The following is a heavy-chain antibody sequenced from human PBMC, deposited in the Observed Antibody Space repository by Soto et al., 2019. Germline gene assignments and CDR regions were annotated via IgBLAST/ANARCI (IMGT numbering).Heavy chain of an antibody. CDR3: ARDPPGGRYYYYGMDV. V-gene: IGHV3-53*01. J-gene: IGHJ6*02. CDR1: GFTVSSNY. Sequence: LRLSCAASGFTVSSNYMSWVRQAPGKGLEWVSVIYSGGSTYYADSVKGRFTISRDNSKNTLYLQMNSLRAEDTAVYYCARDPPGGRYYYYGMDVWGQGTTVTVSS. CDR2: IYSGGST.